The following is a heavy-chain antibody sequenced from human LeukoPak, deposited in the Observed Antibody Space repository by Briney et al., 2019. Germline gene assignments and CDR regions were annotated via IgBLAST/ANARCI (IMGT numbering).Heavy chain of an antibody. J-gene: IGHJ4*02. CDR2: IYYSGST. CDR3: ARGIAAETDY. CDR1: GGSISSYY. D-gene: IGHD6-13*01. V-gene: IGHV4-59*01. Sequence: PSETLSLTCTVSGGSISSYYWSWIRQPPGKGLEWIGYIYYSGSTNYNLSLKSRVTISVDTSKNQFSLKLSSVTAADTAVYYCARGIAAETDYWGQGTLVTVSS.